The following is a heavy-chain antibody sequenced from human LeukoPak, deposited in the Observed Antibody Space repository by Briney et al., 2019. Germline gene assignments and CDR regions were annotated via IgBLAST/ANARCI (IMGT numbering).Heavy chain of an antibody. Sequence: SETLSLTCTVSGGSISSYYWSWIRQPPGKGLEWIGYIYYSGSTNYNPSLKSRVTISVDTSKNQFSLKLSSVTAADTAVYYCARSIRITIFGVVIMGAFDYWGQGTLVTVSS. CDR3: ARSIRITIFGVVIMGAFDY. CDR1: GGSISSYY. CDR2: IYYSGST. J-gene: IGHJ4*02. D-gene: IGHD3-3*01. V-gene: IGHV4-59*08.